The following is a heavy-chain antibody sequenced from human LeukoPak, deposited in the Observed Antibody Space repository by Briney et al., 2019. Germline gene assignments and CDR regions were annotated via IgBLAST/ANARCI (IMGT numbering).Heavy chain of an antibody. CDR3: ATDYYDSSGYYTGSY. CDR1: GFTFSSFH. Sequence: GGSLRLSCAASGFTFSSFHINWVRQAPGKGLEWLSYISRDSTTIYYADSVKGRFTISRDNAKNSLYLQMNSLRAEDTAVYHYATDYYDSSGYYTGSYWGQGTLVIVSS. V-gene: IGHV3-48*01. J-gene: IGHJ4*02. D-gene: IGHD3-22*01. CDR2: ISRDSTTI.